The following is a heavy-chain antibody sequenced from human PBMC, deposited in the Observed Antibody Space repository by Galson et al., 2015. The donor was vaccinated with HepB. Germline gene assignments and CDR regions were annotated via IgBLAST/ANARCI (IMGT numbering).Heavy chain of an antibody. CDR3: AKDPWRDHTMVRGGGAFDI. J-gene: IGHJ3*02. D-gene: IGHD3-10*01. V-gene: IGHV3-9*01. Sequence: SLRLSCAASGFTFDDYAMHWVRQAPGKGLEWVSGISWNSGSIGYADSVKGRFTISRDNAKNSLYLQMNSLRAEDTALYYCAKDPWRDHTMVRGGGAFDIWGQGTMVTVSS. CDR2: ISWNSGSI. CDR1: GFTFDDYA.